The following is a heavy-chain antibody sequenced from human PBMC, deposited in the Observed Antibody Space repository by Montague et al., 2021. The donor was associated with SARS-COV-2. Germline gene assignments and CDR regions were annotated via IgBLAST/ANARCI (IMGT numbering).Heavy chain of an antibody. Sequence: SETLSLTCAVYGGSFSGYYWSWIRQPPGKGLEWIGDMNHSGRTNYNPSLKSRVTISVDTSKNQFPLNLSSVTAADTAVYYCTREGYEVLWSDYYYYDMDVWGQGTTVTVSS. J-gene: IGHJ6*02. CDR1: GGSFSGYY. CDR3: TREGYEVLWSDYYYYDMDV. D-gene: IGHD3-3*01. CDR2: MNHSGRT. V-gene: IGHV4-34*01.